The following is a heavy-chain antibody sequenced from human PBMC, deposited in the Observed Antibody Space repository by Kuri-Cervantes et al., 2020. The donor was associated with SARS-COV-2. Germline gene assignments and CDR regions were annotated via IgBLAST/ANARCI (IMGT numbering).Heavy chain of an antibody. CDR2: ISPSMAHT. V-gene: IGHV3-11*06. CDR3: ARGLGAVSTVDFYFGLDV. J-gene: IGHJ6*02. Sequence: GESLKISCEGSGSTFSDYYMSWVRQAPGKGLEWLSNISPSMAHTYYADSVRGRFTISRDNAKNSLYLQMTGLRVDDTAVYYCARGLGAVSTVDFYFGLDVWGQGTTVTVSS. D-gene: IGHD3-16*01. CDR1: GSTFSDYY.